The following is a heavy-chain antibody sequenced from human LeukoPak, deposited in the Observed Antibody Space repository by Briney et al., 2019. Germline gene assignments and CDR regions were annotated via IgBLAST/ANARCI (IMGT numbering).Heavy chain of an antibody. CDR2: IYHSGST. D-gene: IGHD3-10*01. V-gene: IGHV4-4*02. CDR1: GGSISSSNW. Sequence: SGTLSLTCAVSGGSISSSNWWSWVRPPPGKGLEWIGEIYHSGSTNYNPSLKSRVTISVDKSKNQFSLKLSSVTAADTAVYYCARVTGMVRGRWFDPWGQGTLVTVSS. CDR3: ARVTGMVRGRWFDP. J-gene: IGHJ5*02.